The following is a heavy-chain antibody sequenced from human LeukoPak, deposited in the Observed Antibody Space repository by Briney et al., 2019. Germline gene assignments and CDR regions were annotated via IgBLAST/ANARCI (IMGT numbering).Heavy chain of an antibody. J-gene: IGHJ4*02. CDR2: ISGSGKKI. V-gene: IGHV3-11*04. CDR3: ARDRRYYDSSGYYAFDY. D-gene: IGHD3-22*01. CDR1: GFTFSRYY. Sequence: GGSLRLSCVASGFTFSRYYMSWVRQAPGTGLEWVSYISGSGKKIYHADSVRGRFTVSRDNAKNSLYLQMNSLSDEDTAVYYCARDRRYYDSSGYYAFDYWGQGTLVTVSS.